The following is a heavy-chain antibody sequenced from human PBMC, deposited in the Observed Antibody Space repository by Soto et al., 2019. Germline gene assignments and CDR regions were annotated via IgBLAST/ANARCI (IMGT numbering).Heavy chain of an antibody. J-gene: IGHJ3*02. Sequence: QVQLVESGGDVVQPGRSLRLSCAGSGFSFSRFAIHWVRQAPGKGLEWVAVITYDGSNQYYADSVKGRFTVSRDNSRSTVYLKMNNLRSEDTDIYYCARLFGGYSGSHADDFGIWGQVTMVPVSS. CDR2: ITYDGSNQ. CDR1: GFSFSRFA. V-gene: IGHV3-30-3*01. CDR3: ARLFGGYSGSHADDFGI. D-gene: IGHD1-26*01.